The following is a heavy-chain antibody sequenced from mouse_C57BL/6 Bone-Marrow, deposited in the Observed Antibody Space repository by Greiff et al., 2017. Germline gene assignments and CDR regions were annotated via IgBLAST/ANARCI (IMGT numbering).Heavy chain of an antibody. J-gene: IGHJ3*01. Sequence: QVQLQQPGAELVKPGASVKLSCKASGYTFTSYWMHWVKQRPGQGLEWIGMIHPNSGSTNYNEKFKSKATLTVDQSSSTAYMQRSSLTSEDSAVYYCARSEPGFAYWGQGTLVTVSA. V-gene: IGHV1-64*01. CDR2: IHPNSGST. CDR3: ARSEPGFAY. CDR1: GYTFTSYW.